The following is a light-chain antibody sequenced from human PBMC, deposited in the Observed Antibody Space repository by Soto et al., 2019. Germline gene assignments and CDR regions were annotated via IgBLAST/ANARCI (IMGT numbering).Light chain of an antibody. CDR1: QSISTY. Sequence: DIQMTQSPSSLSASVGDRVTITCRASQSISTYVHWYQQKPGKAPNLLIYAASTLQSGVPSRFSGSGSGTDVTLTISSLQPGDFATFFCQRGDRTPLTFGGGTKVDIK. V-gene: IGKV1-39*01. CDR2: AAS. J-gene: IGKJ4*01. CDR3: QRGDRTPLT.